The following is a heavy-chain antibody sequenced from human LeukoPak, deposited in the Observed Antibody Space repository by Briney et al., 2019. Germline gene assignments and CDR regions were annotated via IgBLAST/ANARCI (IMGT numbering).Heavy chain of an antibody. CDR2: IIPIFGTA. Sequence: GSSVKVSCKASGGTFSSYAISWVRQAPGQGLEWMGGIIPIFGTANYAQKFQGGVTITADESTSTAYMELSSLRSEDTAVYYCARDLGRGSSWYNWFDPWGQGTLVTVSS. J-gene: IGHJ5*02. CDR1: GGTFSSYA. V-gene: IGHV1-69*01. D-gene: IGHD6-13*01. CDR3: ARDLGRGSSWYNWFDP.